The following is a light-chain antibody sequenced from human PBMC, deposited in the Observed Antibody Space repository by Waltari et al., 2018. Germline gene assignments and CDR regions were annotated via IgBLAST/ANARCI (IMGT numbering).Light chain of an antibody. CDR2: GKN. V-gene: IGLV3-19*01. J-gene: IGLJ2*01. Sequence: SSELTQDPAVSVALGQTVRITCQGDSPRSYYASWYQQKPGQAPVLVIYGKNNRPSGIPDRFSGSSSGNTASLTITGAQAEDEADYYCNSRDSSGNHPYVVFGGGTKLTVL. CDR3: NSRDSSGNHPYVV. CDR1: SPRSYY.